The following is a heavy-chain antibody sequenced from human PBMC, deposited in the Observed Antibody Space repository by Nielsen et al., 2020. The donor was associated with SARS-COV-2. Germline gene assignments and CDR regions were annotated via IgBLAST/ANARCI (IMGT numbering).Heavy chain of an antibody. Sequence: GESLKISCAASGFTFSNAWMSWVRQAPGKGLEWVGRIKSKTDGGTTDYAAPVKGRFTISRDDSKNTLYLQMNSLKTEDTAVYYCTTDRMYYYDSSGYYPVDYWGQGTLVTVSS. CDR3: TTDRMYYYDSSGYYPVDY. D-gene: IGHD3-22*01. V-gene: IGHV3-15*01. CDR1: GFTFSNAW. J-gene: IGHJ4*02. CDR2: IKSKTDGGTT.